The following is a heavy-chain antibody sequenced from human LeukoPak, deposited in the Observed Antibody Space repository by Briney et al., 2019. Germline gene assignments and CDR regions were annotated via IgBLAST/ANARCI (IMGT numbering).Heavy chain of an antibody. D-gene: IGHD1-26*01. J-gene: IGHJ3*02. CDR1: GFTFSSYG. Sequence: GGSLRLSCAASGFTFSSYGMHWVRQAPGKGLEWVAFIRYDGSNKYYADSVKGRFTISRDNSKNTLYLQMNSLRAEDTAVYYCAKYSGSYHAAFDIWGQGTMVTVSS. CDR3: AKYSGSYHAAFDI. V-gene: IGHV3-30*02. CDR2: IRYDGSNK.